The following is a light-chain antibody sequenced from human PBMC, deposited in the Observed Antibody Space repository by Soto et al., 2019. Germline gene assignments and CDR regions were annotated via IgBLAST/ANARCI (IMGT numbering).Light chain of an antibody. CDR2: KAS. CDR3: QQYNRYWT. Sequence: DIQMTQSPSTVSASVGDRVTITCRASQSISTWLAWYQHKPGEAPKLLIYKASSLESGVPSRFSGRGSGTEFTLTISSLEPDDFATYYCQQYNRYWTFGQGTKVEVK. V-gene: IGKV1-5*03. J-gene: IGKJ1*01. CDR1: QSISTW.